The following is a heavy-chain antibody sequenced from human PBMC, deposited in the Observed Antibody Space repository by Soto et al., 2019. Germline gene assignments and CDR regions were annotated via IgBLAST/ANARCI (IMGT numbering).Heavy chain of an antibody. J-gene: IGHJ4*02. Sequence: ASETLSLTCTVSGGSISSGGYYWSWIRQHPGKGLEWIGYIYYSGSTYYNPSLKSRVTISVDTSKNQFSLKLSSVTAADTAVYYCARDKSGVGAHYFDYWGQGTLVTVSS. D-gene: IGHD1-26*01. V-gene: IGHV4-31*03. CDR2: IYYSGST. CDR3: ARDKSGVGAHYFDY. CDR1: GGSISSGGYY.